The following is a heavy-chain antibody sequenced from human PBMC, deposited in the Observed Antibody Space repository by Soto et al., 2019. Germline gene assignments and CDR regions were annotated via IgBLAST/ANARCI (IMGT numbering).Heavy chain of an antibody. D-gene: IGHD2-8*01. CDR3: AKNGQPPYYYYGLDV. CDR2: ISGYNGDT. J-gene: IGHJ6*02. CDR1: GYTFTRYG. Sequence: QGQLVQSEAEVEKPGASVKVSCKASGYTFTRYGISWVRHAPGQGLEWMGWISGYNGDTTYAQKFQGRVTMTIDTSTSTAYMELRSLTSDDTAVYYCAKNGQPPYYYYGLDVWGQGTKVTVSS. V-gene: IGHV1-18*01.